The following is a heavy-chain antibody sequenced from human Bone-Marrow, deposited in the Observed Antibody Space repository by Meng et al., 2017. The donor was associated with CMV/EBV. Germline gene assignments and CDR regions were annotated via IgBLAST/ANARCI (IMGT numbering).Heavy chain of an antibody. J-gene: IGHJ4*02. D-gene: IGHD1-14*01. Sequence: ASVKVSCKASGYTFTSYYMHWVRQAPGQGLEWMGIINPSGGSTSYAQKFQGRVTMTRDTSTSTVYMELNSLRAEDTAVYYCAKRGGWEPALRGDDYWGQGTLVTVSS. CDR3: AKRGGWEPALRGDDY. CDR1: GYTFTSYY. V-gene: IGHV1-46*01. CDR2: INPSGGST.